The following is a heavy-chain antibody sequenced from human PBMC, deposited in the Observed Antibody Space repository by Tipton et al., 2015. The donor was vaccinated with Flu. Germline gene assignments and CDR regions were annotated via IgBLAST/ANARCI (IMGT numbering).Heavy chain of an antibody. J-gene: IGHJ5*02. D-gene: IGHD5-24*01. CDR1: GVSFSGYD. V-gene: IGHV4-34*01. CDR3: ARVRKWLQYNWFDP. CDR2: ISHSGNT. Sequence: TLSLTCTISGVSFSGYDWTWIRQSPTKGLEWIGEISHSGNTNYNPSLNERVTMSVDTSKNQFSLKLTSVTAADTAVYYCARVRKWLQYNWFDPWGQGTLVTVAS.